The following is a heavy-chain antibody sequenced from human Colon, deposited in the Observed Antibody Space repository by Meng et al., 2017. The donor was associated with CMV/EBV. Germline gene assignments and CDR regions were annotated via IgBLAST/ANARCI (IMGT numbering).Heavy chain of an antibody. Sequence: GSLRLSCTVSGYSISSGYYWGWVRQPPGKGLEWIGSIYHSGSTYYNPSLKSRVTISIDTSKNQFSLKVSSVTAADTAVYYCARRGRSSSWYYFDYWGQGTLVTVSS. CDR3: ARRGRSSSWYYFDY. J-gene: IGHJ4*02. D-gene: IGHD6-13*01. CDR2: IYHSGST. V-gene: IGHV4-38-2*02. CDR1: GYSISSGYY.